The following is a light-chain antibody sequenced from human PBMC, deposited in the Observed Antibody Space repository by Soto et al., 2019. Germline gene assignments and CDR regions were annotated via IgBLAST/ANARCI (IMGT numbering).Light chain of an antibody. CDR3: QQFNNYPLT. Sequence: IQLTQSPSSLSASVGDRVTITCRASQDIAIYLAWYQQKPGEAPKLLIYAASTLYGGVPSRFSGSGSGTDFTLTISSLQPEDFATYYCQQFNNYPLTFGGGTKVDIK. CDR1: QDIAIY. V-gene: IGKV1-9*01. J-gene: IGKJ4*01. CDR2: AAS.